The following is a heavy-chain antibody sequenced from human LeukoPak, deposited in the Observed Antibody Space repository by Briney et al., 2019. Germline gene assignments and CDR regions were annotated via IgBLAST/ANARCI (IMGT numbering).Heavy chain of an antibody. V-gene: IGHV1-18*01. CDR1: NYTFISYG. CDR2: ISAYDGST. J-gene: IGHJ4*02. Sequence: GASVKVSCKASNYTFISYGISWVRQAPGQGLEWMGWISAYDGSTNYAQKLQGRVTMTTDTSTSTAYMELRSLRSDGTAVYYCARGVMITFGGVIVPYYFDYWGQGTLVTVSS. CDR3: ARGVMITFGGVIVPYYFDY. D-gene: IGHD3-16*02.